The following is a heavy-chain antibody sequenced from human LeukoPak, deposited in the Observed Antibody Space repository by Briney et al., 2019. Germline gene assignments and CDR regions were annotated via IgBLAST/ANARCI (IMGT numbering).Heavy chain of an antibody. CDR1: GGSISSYY. D-gene: IGHD1-26*01. V-gene: IGHV4-4*07. J-gene: IGHJ4*02. Sequence: PSETLSLTCTVSGGSISSYYWSWIRQPAGKGLEWIGHIYASGSTNYNPSLKSRVTISVDKSKNQFSLKLSSVTAADTAVYYCARVVEVGATEGFFDYWGQGTLVTVSS. CDR3: ARVVEVGATEGFFDY. CDR2: IYASGST.